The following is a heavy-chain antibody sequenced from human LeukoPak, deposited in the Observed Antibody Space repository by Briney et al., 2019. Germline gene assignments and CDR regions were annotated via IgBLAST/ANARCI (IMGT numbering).Heavy chain of an antibody. CDR1: GGSISSSSYY. CDR2: LYYSGST. CDR3: ASSSAITLFYYYYMDV. Sequence: SETLSLTCTVSGGSISSSSYYWGWIRQPPGKGLEWIGSLYYSGSTYYNPSLKSRVTISVDTSKNQFSLKLSSVTAADTAVYYCASSSAITLFYYYYMDVWGKGTTVTVSS. D-gene: IGHD1-14*01. V-gene: IGHV4-39*01. J-gene: IGHJ6*03.